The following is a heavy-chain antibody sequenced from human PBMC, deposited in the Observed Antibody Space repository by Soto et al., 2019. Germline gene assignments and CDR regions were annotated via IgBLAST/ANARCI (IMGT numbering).Heavy chain of an antibody. D-gene: IGHD3-10*01. CDR1: GCTFTSYY. CDR2: INPSGGST. J-gene: IGHJ3*02. CDR3: ASQNSGGTDAFDI. Sequence: ASVKVSCKASGCTFTSYYMHWVRQAPGQGLEWMGIINPSGGSTSYAQKFQGRVTMTRDTSTSTDYMELSSLRSEATAVYYCASQNSGGTDAFDIWGQGTMVTVSS. V-gene: IGHV1-46*01.